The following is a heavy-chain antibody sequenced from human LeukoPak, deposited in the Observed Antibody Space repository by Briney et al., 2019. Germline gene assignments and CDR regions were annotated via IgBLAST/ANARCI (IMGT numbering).Heavy chain of an antibody. Sequence: PSETLSLTCTVSGYSISSGYYWGWIRQPPGKGLEWIGSIYHSGSTYYNPSLKSRVTISVDTSKNQFSLKLSSVTAADTAVYYCARAHYYGSGRVGWFDPWGQGTLVTVSS. D-gene: IGHD3-10*01. J-gene: IGHJ5*02. CDR1: GYSISSGYY. CDR3: ARAHYYGSGRVGWFDP. CDR2: IYHSGST. V-gene: IGHV4-38-2*02.